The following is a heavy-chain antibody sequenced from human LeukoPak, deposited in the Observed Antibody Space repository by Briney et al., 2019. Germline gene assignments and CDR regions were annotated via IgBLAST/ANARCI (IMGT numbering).Heavy chain of an antibody. Sequence: GGSLRLSCAASGFTFSSYAMSGVRQAPGKGLEWVSSISGSGGASYYADSVKGRFTISRDNSKNTLYLQMNSLRAEDTAIYYCAKASTIFRFDYWGQGTLVTVSS. CDR1: GFTFSSYA. CDR3: AKASTIFRFDY. D-gene: IGHD3-3*01. CDR2: ISGSGGAS. V-gene: IGHV3-23*01. J-gene: IGHJ4*02.